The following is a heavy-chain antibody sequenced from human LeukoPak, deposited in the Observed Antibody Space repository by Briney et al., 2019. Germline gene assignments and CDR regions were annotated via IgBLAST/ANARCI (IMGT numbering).Heavy chain of an antibody. J-gene: IGHJ4*02. Sequence: GGSLRLSCAASGFTFSSYWMHWVRQAPGKGLVWVSGINSDGSSTNYADSVKGRFTISRDNAKNTLYLQMNSLRAEDTAVYYCTRGGGRGVDYWGQGTLVTVSS. V-gene: IGHV3-74*01. CDR3: TRGGGRGVDY. D-gene: IGHD3-10*01. CDR2: INSDGSST. CDR1: GFTFSSYW.